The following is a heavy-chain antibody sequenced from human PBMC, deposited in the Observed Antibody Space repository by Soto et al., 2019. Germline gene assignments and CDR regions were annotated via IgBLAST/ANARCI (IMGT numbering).Heavy chain of an antibody. D-gene: IGHD4-17*01. Sequence: QVQLVQSGTEVKKPGASVKVSCKASSYTFTRYGISWVRQAPGQGLEWMGWVSGHDGETNYARNLRGRVTMTTYTSTSTAYMELRKLSSDATALYYCARDCDYGDNDDVVDIWGQGTMVIVTS. CDR3: ARDCDYGDNDDVVDI. V-gene: IGHV1-18*04. J-gene: IGHJ3*02. CDR1: SYTFTRYG. CDR2: VSGHDGET.